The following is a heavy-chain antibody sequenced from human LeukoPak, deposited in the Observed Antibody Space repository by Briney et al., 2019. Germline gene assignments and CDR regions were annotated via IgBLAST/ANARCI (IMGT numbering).Heavy chain of an antibody. Sequence: GGSLRLSCAASGFTFSSYAMSWVRQAPGKGLEWVSTITGSGDSTYYADSVKGRFTISRDNSKNTLYLQMNSLRAEDTAVYYCAKGASSSRQYYMDVWGKGTTVTVPS. J-gene: IGHJ6*03. D-gene: IGHD6-6*01. CDR2: ITGSGDST. CDR1: GFTFSSYA. V-gene: IGHV3-23*01. CDR3: AKGASSSRQYYMDV.